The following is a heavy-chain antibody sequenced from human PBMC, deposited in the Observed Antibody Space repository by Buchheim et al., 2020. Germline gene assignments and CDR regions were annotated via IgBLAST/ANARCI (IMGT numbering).Heavy chain of an antibody. V-gene: IGHV4-30-4*01. D-gene: IGHD3-3*01. CDR1: GGSISSGDYY. CDR2: IYYSGST. J-gene: IGHJ5*02. Sequence: QVQLQESGPGLVKPSQTLSLTCTVSGGSISSGDYYWSWIRQPPGKGLEWIGYIYYSGSTYYNPSLKRRVTISVDTSKNQFSLKLSSVTAADTAVYYCARGGSTYDFWSGADNWFDPWGQGTL. CDR3: ARGGSTYDFWSGADNWFDP.